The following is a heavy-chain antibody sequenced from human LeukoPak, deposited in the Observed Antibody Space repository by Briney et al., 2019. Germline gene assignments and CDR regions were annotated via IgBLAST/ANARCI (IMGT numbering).Heavy chain of an antibody. V-gene: IGHV1-18*01. J-gene: IGHJ5*02. CDR3: ARVRITMVRGVIGWFDP. CDR1: GYTFTSYG. CDR2: ISAYNGNT. D-gene: IGHD3-10*01. Sequence: GASVKVSCKASGYTFTSYGISWVRQAPGQGLEWMGWISAYNGNTNYAQKLQGRVTMTTDTSTSTAYMELRSLRSDDTAVYYCARVRITMVRGVIGWFDPWGQGTLVTVSS.